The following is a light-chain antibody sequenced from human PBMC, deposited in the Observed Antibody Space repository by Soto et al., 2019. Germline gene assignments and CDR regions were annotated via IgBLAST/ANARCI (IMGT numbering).Light chain of an antibody. CDR3: QQYNSCPWT. CDR1: QGIRTD. Sequence: AIHMTQCQYSLSASVGDRVTITCRASQGIRTDLGWYQQRPGKAPSLLITEASKVESGVPPRFNGSRSETEFTLTIRNLQPDDFATYYCQQYNSCPWTFGLGTKV. CDR2: EAS. J-gene: IGKJ1*01. V-gene: IGKV1-13*02.